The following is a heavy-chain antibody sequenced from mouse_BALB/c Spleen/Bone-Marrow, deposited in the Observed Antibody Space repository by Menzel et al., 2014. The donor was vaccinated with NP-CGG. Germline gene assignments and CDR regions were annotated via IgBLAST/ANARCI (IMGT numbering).Heavy chain of an antibody. CDR1: GYTFTSYW. Sequence: QFQLQQSGAELAKPGASVKLSCKASGYTFTSYWMEWVKQRPGQGLEWIGEINPRNGRTNYNEKFKSKATLTVDKSSSTAYMQLSSLTSEGSAVYYCAREAYYGPDYWGQGTTLTVSS. V-gene: IGHV1S81*02. J-gene: IGHJ2*01. CDR3: AREAYYGPDY. CDR2: INPRNGRT. D-gene: IGHD1-2*01.